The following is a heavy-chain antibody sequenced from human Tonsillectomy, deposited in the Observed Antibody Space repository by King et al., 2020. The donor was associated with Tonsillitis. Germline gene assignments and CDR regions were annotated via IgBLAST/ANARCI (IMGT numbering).Heavy chain of an antibody. J-gene: IGHJ4*02. Sequence: QLVQSGAEVKKPGSSVKVSCKTSGGTFSSYAFSWVRQAPGQGLEWMGGIIPSFGPAIYAKNFQGRVTIIVDESTSTTYMELGSLRSEDTAVYYCARDIGDWGDYWGQGTLVTVSS. CDR1: GGTFSSYA. V-gene: IGHV1-69*12. CDR2: IIPSFGPA. D-gene: IGHD7-27*01. CDR3: ARDIGDWGDY.